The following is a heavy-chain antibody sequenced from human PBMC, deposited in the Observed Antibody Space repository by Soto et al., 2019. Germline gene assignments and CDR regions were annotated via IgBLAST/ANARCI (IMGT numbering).Heavy chain of an antibody. J-gene: IGHJ4*02. V-gene: IGHV1-69*02. CDR2: INPGHGIA. CDR3: ARGHSSGWPDY. CDR1: GCTFSSYT. D-gene: IGHD6-19*01. Sequence: SVKVSCKASGCTFSSYTISWLRQAPGQRLEWMGRINPGHGIAKYAQKFQGRVTITWDKSASTAYMELSSLRSEDTAVYYCARGHSSGWPDYWGQGTLVTVSS.